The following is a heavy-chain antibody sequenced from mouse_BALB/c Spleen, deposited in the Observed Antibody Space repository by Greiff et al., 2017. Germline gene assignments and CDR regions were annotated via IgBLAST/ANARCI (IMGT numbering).Heavy chain of an antibody. CDR1: GFTFNTYA. D-gene: IGHD3-3*01. V-gene: IGHV10-1*02. CDR3: VGAGNYAMDY. J-gene: IGHJ4*01. CDR2: IRSKSNNYAT. Sequence: EVKLVESGGGLVQPKGSLKLSCAASGFTFNTYAMNWVRQAPGKGLEWVARIRSKSNNYATYYADSVKDRFTISRDDSQSMLYLQMNNLKTEDTAMYYCVGAGNYAMDYWGQGTSVTVSS.